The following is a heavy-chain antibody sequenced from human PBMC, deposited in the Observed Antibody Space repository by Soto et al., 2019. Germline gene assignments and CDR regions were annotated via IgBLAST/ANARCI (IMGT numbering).Heavy chain of an antibody. CDR1: GFTFSSYS. D-gene: IGHD3-10*01. J-gene: IGHJ6*02. CDR3: AREGVTMVRGVMGRGGMDV. Sequence: PGGSLRLSCAASGFTFSSYSMNWVRQAPGKGLEWVSSISSSSSYIYYADSVKGRFTISRDNAKNSLYLQMNSLRAEDTAVYYCAREGVTMVRGVMGRGGMDVWGQGTTVTVSS. CDR2: ISSSSSYI. V-gene: IGHV3-21*01.